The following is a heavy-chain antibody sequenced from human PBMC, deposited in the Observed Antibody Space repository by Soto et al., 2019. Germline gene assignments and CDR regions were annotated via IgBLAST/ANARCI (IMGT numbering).Heavy chain of an antibody. CDR2: IWYDGSNK. J-gene: IGHJ3*02. CDR1: GFTFSSSG. D-gene: IGHD3-10*01. Sequence: QVQLVESGGGVVQPGRSLRLSCAASGFTFSSSGMHWVRQAPGKGLEWVAVIWYDGSNKYYADSAKGRFTISRDNSQNTLYLQMNSLRADDTAVYYCAREFRLGFGERNAFDIWGQGTMVTVSS. V-gene: IGHV3-33*01. CDR3: AREFRLGFGERNAFDI.